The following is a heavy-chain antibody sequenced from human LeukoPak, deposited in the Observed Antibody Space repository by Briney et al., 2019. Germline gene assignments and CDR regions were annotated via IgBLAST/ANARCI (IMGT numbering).Heavy chain of an antibody. CDR1: VITFSGYA. D-gene: IGHD3-9*01. J-gene: IGHJ4*02. CDR3: VKDRDYDILTAVFDY. V-gene: IGHV3-64D*06. Sequence: VGSLRLSCSASVITFSGYAMHLVRPAPGKGLEYASAISSNGGSTYYADSVKGRFTISRDNSKNTLYLQMISLRGEDTAVYYCVKDRDYDILTAVFDYWGQGTLATVSS. CDR2: ISSNGGST.